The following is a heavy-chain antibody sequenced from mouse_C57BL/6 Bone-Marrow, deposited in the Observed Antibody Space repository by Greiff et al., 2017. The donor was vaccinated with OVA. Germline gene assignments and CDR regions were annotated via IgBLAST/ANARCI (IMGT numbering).Heavy chain of an antibody. Sequence: VKLQESGAELVKPGASVKISCKASGYAFSSYWMNWVKQRPGKGLEWIGQIYPGDGDTNYNGKFKGKATLTADKSSSTAYMQLSSLTSEDSAVYFCARGGNYYGSSHWYFDVWGTGTTVTVSS. CDR1: GYAFSSYW. D-gene: IGHD1-1*01. CDR3: ARGGNYYGSSHWYFDV. CDR2: IYPGDGDT. J-gene: IGHJ1*03. V-gene: IGHV1-80*01.